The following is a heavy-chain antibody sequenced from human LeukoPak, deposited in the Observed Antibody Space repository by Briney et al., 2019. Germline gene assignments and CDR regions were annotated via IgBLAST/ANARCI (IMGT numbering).Heavy chain of an antibody. CDR3: ARGGWFFDP. CDR1: GSTFSSNW. J-gene: IGHJ5*02. CDR2: RKQDGSEK. Sequence: GGSLRLSCAASGSTFSSNWMSWDRQAPGKGLEWVDRRKQDGSEKYYVDSVKGRFTISRDNAKSSLFLQMNSLRAEDTAVYHCARGGWFFDPWGQGTLVTVSS. D-gene: IGHD3-10*01. V-gene: IGHV3-7*05.